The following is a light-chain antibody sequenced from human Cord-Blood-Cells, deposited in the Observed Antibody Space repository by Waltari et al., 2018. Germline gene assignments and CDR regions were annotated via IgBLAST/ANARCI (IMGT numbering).Light chain of an antibody. V-gene: IGKV4-1*01. Sequence: DIVMTQSPDSLAVSLGERATINCKSSQSVLYSSNNKNYLAWYQQKPGQPPKLLIYWAPTRESGVPDRFSGSGSGTDFTLTISSLQAEDVAVYNCQQYYSTTWTFGQGTKVEIK. J-gene: IGKJ1*01. CDR3: QQYYSTTWT. CDR1: QSVLYSSNNKNY. CDR2: WAP.